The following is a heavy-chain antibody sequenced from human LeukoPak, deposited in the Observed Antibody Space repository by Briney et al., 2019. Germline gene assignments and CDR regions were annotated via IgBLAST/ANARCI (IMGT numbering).Heavy chain of an antibody. Sequence: PSETLSLTCTVSGGSISSGGYYWSWIRQHPGKGLEWIGYIYYSGDSNYNPSLKSRVTISVDTSQNQFSLRLSSVTAAVTAVYYCARDRNYYGSDSSYFDYWGQGTLVTVSS. CDR2: IYYSGDS. J-gene: IGHJ4*02. D-gene: IGHD3-10*01. CDR3: ARDRNYYGSDSSYFDY. V-gene: IGHV4-61*08. CDR1: GGSISSGGYY.